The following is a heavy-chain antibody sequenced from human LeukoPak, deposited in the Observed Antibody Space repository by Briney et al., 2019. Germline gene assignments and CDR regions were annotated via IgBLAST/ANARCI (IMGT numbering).Heavy chain of an antibody. CDR1: GFTFYDYA. D-gene: IGHD6-25*01. Sequence: GGSLRLSCAASGFTFYDYAMHWLRQVPGKGLEWISLITWGDGDPYYADSVRGRFSISRDNTRDSLYLQMSSLRPEDTAFYFCARGNYRSAQTMFDSWGPGTLVTVSS. CDR2: ITWGDGDP. CDR3: ARGNYRSAQTMFDS. V-gene: IGHV3-43D*03. J-gene: IGHJ4*02.